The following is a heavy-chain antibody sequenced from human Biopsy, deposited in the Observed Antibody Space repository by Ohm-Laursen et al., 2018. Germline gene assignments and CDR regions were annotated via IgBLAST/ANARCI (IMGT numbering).Heavy chain of an antibody. Sequence: SVKVSCKVSGDTFSRSAFFWVRQAPGQGLVYLGRIVPIVGVTNYAQIFQGRITLTADKSTFMVYMELSRLRSDDTAIYYCARGGSGSGYYGMDVWGQGATVSVSS. CDR3: ARGGSGSGYYGMDV. CDR2: IVPIVGVT. CDR1: GDTFSRSA. D-gene: IGHD3-10*01. J-gene: IGHJ6*02. V-gene: IGHV1-69*04.